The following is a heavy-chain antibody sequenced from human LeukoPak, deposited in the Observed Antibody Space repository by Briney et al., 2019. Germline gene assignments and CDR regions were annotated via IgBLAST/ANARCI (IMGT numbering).Heavy chain of an antibody. CDR2: IQYDGSVI. CDR1: GFVFRTSG. J-gene: IGHJ4*02. V-gene: IGHV3-30*02. CDR3: ARESGAARIGQLLNY. Sequence: PGGSLRLSCAVSGFVFRTSGMHWVRQAPGKGLEWVAFIQYDGSVIYYADSVKGRFTISRDNSKNTLYLQVNSLRAEDTAVFYCARESGAARIGQLLNYWGQGTLVTVSS. D-gene: IGHD3-10*01.